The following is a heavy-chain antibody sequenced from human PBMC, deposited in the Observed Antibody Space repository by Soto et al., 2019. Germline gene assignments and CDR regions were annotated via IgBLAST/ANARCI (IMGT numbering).Heavy chain of an antibody. Sequence: QVQLVQSGAEVKKPGASVKVSCKASGYTFTSYDINWVRQATGQGLEWMGWMNPNSGNTGYAQKFQGRVTMTRTTSTSTAYMELSSLRSEDTAVYYCARGGDFFFAAPTNPFDFWGQGTLVTVSS. V-gene: IGHV1-8*01. CDR1: GYTFTSYD. D-gene: IGHD3-3*01. CDR3: ARGGDFFFAAPTNPFDF. CDR2: MNPNSGNT. J-gene: IGHJ4*02.